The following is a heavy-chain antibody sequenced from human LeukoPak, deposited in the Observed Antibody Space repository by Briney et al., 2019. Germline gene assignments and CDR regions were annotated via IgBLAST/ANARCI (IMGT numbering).Heavy chain of an antibody. CDR3: ARGLTVRGSFDY. CDR2: ISSSSSTI. CDR1: RFTFSSYS. J-gene: IGHJ4*02. D-gene: IGHD3-10*02. V-gene: IGHV3-48*04. Sequence: GSLRLSCAASRFTFSSYSMTSVRQAPGKGLEWVSYISSSSSTIYYADSLKGRLTISRDNAKNSLYLQMNSLRAEDTAVYYCARGLTVRGSFDYWGQGTLVTVSS.